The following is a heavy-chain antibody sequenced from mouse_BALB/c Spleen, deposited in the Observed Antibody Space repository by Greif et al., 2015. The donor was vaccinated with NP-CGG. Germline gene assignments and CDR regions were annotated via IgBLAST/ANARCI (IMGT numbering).Heavy chain of an antibody. CDR3: ARDDGYYWYFDV. V-gene: IGHV7-1*02. CDR1: GFTFSDFY. Sequence: DVKLVESGGGLVQPGGSLRLSCATSGFTFSDFYMEWVRQPPGKRLGWIAASRNKANDYTTEYSASVKGRFIVSRDTSQSILYLQMNALRAEDTAIYYCARDDGYYWYFDVWGAGTTVTVSS. D-gene: IGHD2-2*01. J-gene: IGHJ1*01. CDR2: SRNKANDYTT.